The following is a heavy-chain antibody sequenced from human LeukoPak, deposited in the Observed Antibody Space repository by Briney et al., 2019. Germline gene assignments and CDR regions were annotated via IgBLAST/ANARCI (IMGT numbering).Heavy chain of an antibody. CDR3: ARDGPYAVGYFDY. Sequence: GGSLRLSCAASGFTFSSYSMNWVRQAPGKGLEWVSSISSSSSYIYYADSVKGRFTISRDNAKNSLYLQMNSLRAEDTAVYYCARDGPYAVGYFDYWGQGTLVTVSS. CDR1: GFTFSSYS. D-gene: IGHD4-17*01. V-gene: IGHV3-21*01. J-gene: IGHJ4*02. CDR2: ISSSSSYI.